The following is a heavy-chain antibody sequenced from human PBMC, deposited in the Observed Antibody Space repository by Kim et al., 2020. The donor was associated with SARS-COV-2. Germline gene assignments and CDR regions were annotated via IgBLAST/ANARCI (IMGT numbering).Heavy chain of an antibody. Sequence: SETLSLTCTVSGGSISSSSYYWGWIRQPPGKGLEWIGSMYYRGSTYYNPSLKSRVTISGDTTKNQFSLNQSPVTAADTAVYYCASSRAYGWGRGYFDYWG. CDR1: GGSISSSSYY. CDR2: MYYRGST. V-gene: IGHV4-39*07. CDR3: ASSRAYGWGRGYFDY. J-gene: IGHJ4*01. D-gene: IGHD3-10*01.